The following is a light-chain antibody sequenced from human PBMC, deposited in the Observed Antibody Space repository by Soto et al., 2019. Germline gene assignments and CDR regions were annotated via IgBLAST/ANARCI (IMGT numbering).Light chain of an antibody. CDR3: MQSFYLYT. CDR1: QSLLHSDGKTY. Sequence: DLVMTQTPLSLSVTPGQPASISCKSSQSLLHSDGKTYLYWYLQKQGQASRLLIYEVSNRFFGGADMFSGSVSGTDFSIEISRVEAEDVGVYFCMQSFYLYTFGKGTKLEIK. V-gene: IGKV2D-29*01. J-gene: IGKJ2*01. CDR2: EVS.